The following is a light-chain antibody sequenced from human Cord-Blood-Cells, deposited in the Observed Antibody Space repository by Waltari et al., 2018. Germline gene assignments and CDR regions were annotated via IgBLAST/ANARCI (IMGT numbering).Light chain of an antibody. CDR1: SSDVGGLNY. Sequence: QSALTQPASVSGSSGQSITTSCTGTSSDVGGLNYVSGYQQHPGKAPKLMIYDVSKRPSGVSNRFSGSKSGNTASLTISGLQAEDEADYYCSSYTSSSNVVFGGGTKLTVL. CDR2: DVS. V-gene: IGLV2-14*01. J-gene: IGLJ2*01. CDR3: SSYTSSSNVV.